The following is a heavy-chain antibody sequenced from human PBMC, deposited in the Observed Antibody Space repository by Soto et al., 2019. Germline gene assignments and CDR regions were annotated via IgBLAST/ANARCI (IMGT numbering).Heavy chain of an antibody. CDR1: GGSISSGNYY. CDR3: VTELRCRENWFFD. V-gene: IGHV4-30-4*01. CDR2: ISYSGST. D-gene: IGHD1-26*01. Sequence: SETLSLTCTVSGGSISSGNYYWSWIRQPPGKGLEWIGFISYSGSTYYNASLKSRFTISVDTSKNQFSLNLSFVTAADTAVYSGVTELRCRENWFFD. J-gene: IGHJ2*01.